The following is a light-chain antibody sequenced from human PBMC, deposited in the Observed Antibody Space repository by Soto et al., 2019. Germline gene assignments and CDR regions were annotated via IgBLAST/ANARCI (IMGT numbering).Light chain of an antibody. Sequence: QSVLTQPPSASGTPGQRVTISCSGRSSNIGSNTVNWYQQLPGTAPKLLFYSNNQRPSGVPDRFSGSKSGTSASLAISGLQSEDEADYYCAAWDDSLNVSVVFGGGTKLTVL. J-gene: IGLJ2*01. CDR1: SSNIGSNT. V-gene: IGLV1-44*01. CDR2: SNN. CDR3: AAWDDSLNVSVV.